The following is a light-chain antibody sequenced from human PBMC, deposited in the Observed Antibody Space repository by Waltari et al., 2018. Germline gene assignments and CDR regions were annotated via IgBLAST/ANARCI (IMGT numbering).Light chain of an antibody. CDR2: DAS. J-gene: IGKJ4*01. Sequence: DIQMTQSPSSLSASVGDRVTIPCQASQAINNFLNWYQQKPGRAHSPMSYDASNLETGVPSRFSGSGSGTHFTLTISSLQTEDSATYYCQQFDTLPPSFGGGTKVEI. V-gene: IGKV1-33*01. CDR3: QQFDTLPPS. CDR1: QAINNF.